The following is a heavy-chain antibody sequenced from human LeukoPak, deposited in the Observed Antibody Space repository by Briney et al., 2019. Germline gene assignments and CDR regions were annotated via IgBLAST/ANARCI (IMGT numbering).Heavy chain of an antibody. Sequence: GGSLRLSCAAPRFTFSSYAMSWVRQAPGKGLEWVALIWYDGTNKYYGDSVKGRFTISRDNSKNTLYLQMNSLRAEDTAVYYCARGRFGELSVATFDIWGQGTMVTVSS. V-gene: IGHV3-33*08. D-gene: IGHD3-10*01. J-gene: IGHJ3*02. CDR1: RFTFSSYA. CDR3: ARGRFGELSVATFDI. CDR2: IWYDGTNK.